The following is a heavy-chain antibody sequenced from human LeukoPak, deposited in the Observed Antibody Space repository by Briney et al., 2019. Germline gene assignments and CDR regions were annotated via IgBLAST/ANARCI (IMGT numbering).Heavy chain of an antibody. CDR2: SSYSGSS. CDR1: GDSISSSSYY. Sequence: PSETLSLTCTVSGDSISSSSYYWGWIPQPPGKGLEWIGSSSYSGSSYYNPSLKSRFTISVDTSKNQFSLKLSSVTAADTAVYYCARRVVAGPCDYWGQGTLVTVSS. D-gene: IGHD6-19*01. CDR3: ARRVVAGPCDY. V-gene: IGHV4-39*01. J-gene: IGHJ4*02.